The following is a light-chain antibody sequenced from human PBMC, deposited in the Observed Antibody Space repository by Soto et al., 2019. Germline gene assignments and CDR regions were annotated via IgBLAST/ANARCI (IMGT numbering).Light chain of an antibody. V-gene: IGLV8-61*01. J-gene: IGLJ2*01. CDR3: VLYMGSDVV. CDR2: STN. Sequence: QAVVTQEPSFSVSPGGTVTLTCALDSGSVSTVHYPSWYRQTPGQAPRTLIYSTNSRSSGVPDRFSGSILGNKSALTITGAQADAEPAYFCVLYMGSDVVFGGGTKVTVL. CDR1: SGSVSTVHY.